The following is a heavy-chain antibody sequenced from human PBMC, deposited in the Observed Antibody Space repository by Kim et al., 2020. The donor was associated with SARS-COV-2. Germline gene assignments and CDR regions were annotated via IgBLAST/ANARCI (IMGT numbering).Heavy chain of an antibody. CDR2: ISGSGGST. V-gene: IGHV3-23*01. CDR3: AKGNVLRFLEWLFPLVYFDY. CDR1: GFTFSSYA. Sequence: GGSLRLSCAASGFTFSSYAMSWVRQAPGKGLEWVSAISGSGGSTYYADSVKGRFTISRDNSKNTLYLQMNSLRAEDTAVYYCAKGNVLRFLEWLFPLVYFDYWGQGTLVTVSS. D-gene: IGHD3-3*01. J-gene: IGHJ4*02.